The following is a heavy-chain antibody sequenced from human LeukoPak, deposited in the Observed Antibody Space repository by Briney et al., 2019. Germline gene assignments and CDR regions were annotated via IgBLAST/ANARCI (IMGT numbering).Heavy chain of an antibody. V-gene: IGHV3-7*01. J-gene: IGHJ4*02. D-gene: IGHD3-3*01. Sequence: PGGSLRLSCAASGFSFSNYWMSWVRQAPGKGLEWVANIDQDGSENYYVDSVKGRFTISRDNARNSLYLQMNSLRAEDTAVYYCARDLYDFWSGYPGMDYWGQGTLVTVSS. CDR1: GFSFSNYW. CDR3: ARDLYDFWSGYPGMDY. CDR2: IDQDGSEN.